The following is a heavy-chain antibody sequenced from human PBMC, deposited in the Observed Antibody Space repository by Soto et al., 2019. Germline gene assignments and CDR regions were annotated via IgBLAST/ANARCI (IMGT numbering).Heavy chain of an antibody. Sequence: QLQLQESGPGLVKPSETLSLTCTVSGGSISSSSYYWGWIRQPPGKGLEWIGSIYYRGSTYYNPSLKSRVTISVDTSKNQFSLKRSSVTAADTAVYYCASSGWWYFDYWGQGTLVTVSS. CDR2: IYYRGST. CDR3: ASSGWWYFDY. V-gene: IGHV4-39*01. CDR1: GGSISSSSYY. J-gene: IGHJ4*02. D-gene: IGHD6-19*01.